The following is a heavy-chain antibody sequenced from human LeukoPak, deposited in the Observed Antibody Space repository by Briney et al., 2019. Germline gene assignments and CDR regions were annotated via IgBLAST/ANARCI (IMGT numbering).Heavy chain of an antibody. J-gene: IGHJ4*02. V-gene: IGHV3-30*04. CDR3: ARKTTMILPDY. CDR1: GFTFSSYA. CDR2: ISGDGGGK. D-gene: IGHD3-22*01. Sequence: GGSLRLSCAASGFTFSSYALRWVRQAPGKGLEWVAVISGDGGGKYYADSVKGRFTISKDNSKNTLSLQMNSLRAEDTAVYYWARKTTMILPDYWGQGTLVTVSS.